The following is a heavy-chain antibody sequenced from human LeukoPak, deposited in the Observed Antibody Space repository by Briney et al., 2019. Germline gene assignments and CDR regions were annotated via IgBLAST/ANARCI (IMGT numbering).Heavy chain of an antibody. D-gene: IGHD2-15*01. CDR1: GFPLSNYA. V-gene: IGHV3-23*01. CDR2: ITASGGGP. CDR3: VKDGRTSAPC. J-gene: IGHJ4*02. Sequence: GGSLRLFCAASGFPLSNYAMSWVRQAPGKGLECVSGITASGGGPSSADSVKGRFTISRDNSKNMVYLQMNSLRDDDTAVYYCVKDGRTSAPCWGQGTLVTVSS.